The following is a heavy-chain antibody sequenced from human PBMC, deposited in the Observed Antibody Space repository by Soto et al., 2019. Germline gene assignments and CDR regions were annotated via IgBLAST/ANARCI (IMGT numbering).Heavy chain of an antibody. CDR3: AKVVLPQLSNDIVVVPAAIDT. V-gene: IGHV3-23*01. CDR1: GFTFSSYA. Sequence: GGSLRLSCAASGFTFSSYAMSWVRQAPGKGLEWVSAISGSGGSTYYADSVKGRFTISRDNSKNTLYLQMNSLRAEDTAVYYCAKVVLPQLSNDIVVVPAAIDTWGQGTLVTVSS. J-gene: IGHJ5*02. CDR2: ISGSGGST. D-gene: IGHD2-2*01.